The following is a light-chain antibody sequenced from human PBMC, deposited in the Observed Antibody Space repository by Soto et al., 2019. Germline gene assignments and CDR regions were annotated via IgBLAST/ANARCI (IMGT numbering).Light chain of an antibody. CDR3: QQFDTSPYT. CDR1: QSVSRY. V-gene: IGKV3-20*01. Sequence: VLTQSPGTLSWSPGERATLSCRASQSVSRYLVWYQQKPGQAPRLLIYGASSRASGIPDRFSGSGSGTDFTLTINSLGPEDSAVYYCQQFDTSPYTFGQGTKLEIK. CDR2: GAS. J-gene: IGKJ2*01.